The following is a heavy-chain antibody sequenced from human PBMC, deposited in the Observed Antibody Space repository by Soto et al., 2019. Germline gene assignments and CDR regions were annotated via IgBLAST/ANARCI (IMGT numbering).Heavy chain of an antibody. J-gene: IGHJ6*02. Sequence: PVGSLRLSCAASGFTFSSYAMHWVRQAPGKGLEWVAVISYDGSNKYYADSVKGRFTISRDNSKNTLYLQMNSLRAEDTAVYYCARVVVVAASGLDVWGQGTTVTVSS. CDR1: GFTFSSYA. CDR2: ISYDGSNK. CDR3: ARVVVVAASGLDV. D-gene: IGHD2-15*01. V-gene: IGHV3-30-3*01.